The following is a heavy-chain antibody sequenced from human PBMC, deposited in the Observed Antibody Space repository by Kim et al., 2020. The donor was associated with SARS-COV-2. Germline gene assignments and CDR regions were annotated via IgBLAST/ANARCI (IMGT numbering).Heavy chain of an antibody. CDR1: GYSFTSYW. CDR3: ARGYCSSTSCYGIVGP. V-gene: IGHV5-10-1*01. Sequence: GESLKISCKGSGYSFTSYWISWVRQMPGKGLEWMGRIDPSDSYTNYSPSFQGHVTISADKSISTAYLQWSSLKASDTAMYYCARGYCSSTSCYGIVGPWGQGTLVTVSS. CDR2: IDPSDSYT. D-gene: IGHD2-2*01. J-gene: IGHJ5*02.